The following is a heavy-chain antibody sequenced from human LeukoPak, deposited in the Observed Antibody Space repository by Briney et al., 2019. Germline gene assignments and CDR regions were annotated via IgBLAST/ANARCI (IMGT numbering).Heavy chain of an antibody. J-gene: IGHJ4*02. CDR1: GGSFSGYY. D-gene: IGHD5-18*01. CDR2: INHSGST. Sequence: SETLSLTCAVYGGSFSGYYWSWIRQPPGKGLEWIGEINHSGSTNYNPSHKSQVTISVDTSKNQFSLKLSSVTAADTAVYYCARGQTPRTAMAPLDYCGQGTLVTVSS. CDR3: ARGQTPRTAMAPLDY. V-gene: IGHV4-34*01.